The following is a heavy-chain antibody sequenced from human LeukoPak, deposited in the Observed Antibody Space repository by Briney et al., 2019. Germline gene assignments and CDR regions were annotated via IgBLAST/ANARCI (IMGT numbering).Heavy chain of an antibody. CDR3: ARVVSYGMDV. CDR2: IIPIFGTA. J-gene: IGHJ6*02. CDR1: GGTYSSYA. D-gene: IGHD3-16*02. V-gene: IGHV1-69*13. Sequence: SVKVSCKASGGTYSSYAISWVRQAPGQGLEWMGGIIPIFGTANYAQKFQGRVTITADESTSTAYMELSSLRSEDTAVYYCARVVSYGMDVWGQGTTVTVSS.